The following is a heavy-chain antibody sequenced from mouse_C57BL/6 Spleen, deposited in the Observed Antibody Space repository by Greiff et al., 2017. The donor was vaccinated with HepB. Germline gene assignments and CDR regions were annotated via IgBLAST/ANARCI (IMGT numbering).Heavy chain of an antibody. CDR3: TRAPYYYAMDY. J-gene: IGHJ4*01. Sequence: EVKLVESGEGLVKPGGSLKLSCAASGFTFSSYAMSWVRQTPEKRLEWVAYISSGGDYIYYADTVKGRFTISRDNARNTLYLQMSSLKSEDTAMYYCTRAPYYYAMDYWGQGTSVTVSS. V-gene: IGHV5-9-1*02. CDR1: GFTFSSYA. CDR2: ISSGGDYI.